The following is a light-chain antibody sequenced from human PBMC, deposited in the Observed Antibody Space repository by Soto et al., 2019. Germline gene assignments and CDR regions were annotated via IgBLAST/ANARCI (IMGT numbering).Light chain of an antibody. J-gene: IGLJ1*01. CDR3: GSWDSSLSDYV. Sequence: HSVLTQPLSVSAAPGQKFTISFSGSSSNIGGNSVSWYQQLPGTAPKLLIYDDNKRPSGIPDRFSGSKSGTSATLGITGFQTGDEADYYCGSWDSSLSDYVFGTGTKVTVL. CDR1: SSNIGGNS. V-gene: IGLV1-51*01. CDR2: DDN.